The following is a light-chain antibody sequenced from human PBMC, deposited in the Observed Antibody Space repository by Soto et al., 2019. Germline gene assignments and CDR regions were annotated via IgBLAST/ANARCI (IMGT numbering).Light chain of an antibody. CDR1: SSDVGSYDR. V-gene: IGLV2-23*02. CDR3: SSSLGGPTWV. CDR2: EVN. J-gene: IGLJ3*02. Sequence: QSALTQPASVSGSPGQWITISCTGSSSDVGSYDRVSWYQQYPGKAPTLMISEVNKRPSGISNRFSGSKSGNTASLTISGLQAEDEAHYYFSSSLGGPTWVFGGGTKLTFL.